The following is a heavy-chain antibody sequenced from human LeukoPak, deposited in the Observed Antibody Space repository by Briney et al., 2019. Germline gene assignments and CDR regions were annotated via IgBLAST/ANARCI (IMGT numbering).Heavy chain of an antibody. Sequence: PGRSLRLPCAASGFTFSSYGMHWVRQAPGKGLEWVAVISYDGSNKYYADSVKGRFTISRDNSKNTLYLQMNSLRAEDTAVYYCSNLNGVGATLGAFDIWGQGTMVTVSS. J-gene: IGHJ3*02. CDR3: SNLNGVGATLGAFDI. CDR1: GFTFSSYG. V-gene: IGHV3-30*18. D-gene: IGHD1-26*01. CDR2: ISYDGSNK.